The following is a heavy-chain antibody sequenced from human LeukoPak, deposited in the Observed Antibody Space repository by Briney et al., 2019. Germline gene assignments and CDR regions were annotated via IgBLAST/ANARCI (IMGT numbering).Heavy chain of an antibody. Sequence: GGSLRLSCAASGFTFSSYSMNWVRQAPGEGLEWVSSISSSSSYIYYADSVKGRFTISRDNAKNSLYLQMNSLRAEDTAVYYCARVGRYYDFWSGFFDYWGQGTLVTVSS. D-gene: IGHD3-3*01. J-gene: IGHJ4*02. CDR3: ARVGRYYDFWSGFFDY. CDR2: ISSSSSYI. V-gene: IGHV3-21*01. CDR1: GFTFSSYS.